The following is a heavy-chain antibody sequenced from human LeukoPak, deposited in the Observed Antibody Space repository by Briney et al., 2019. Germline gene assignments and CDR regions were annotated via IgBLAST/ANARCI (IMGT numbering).Heavy chain of an antibody. CDR2: IIPIFGTA. V-gene: IGHV1-69*13. J-gene: IGHJ6*03. CDR3: ARVLWGYGGYYMDV. Sequence: GASVKVSCKASGGTFSSYAISWVRQAPGQGLEWMGGIIPIFGTASYAQKFQGRVTITADESTSTAYMELSSLRSEDTAVYYCARVLWGYGGYYMDVWGKGTTVTVSS. CDR1: GGTFSSYA. D-gene: IGHD4/OR15-4a*01.